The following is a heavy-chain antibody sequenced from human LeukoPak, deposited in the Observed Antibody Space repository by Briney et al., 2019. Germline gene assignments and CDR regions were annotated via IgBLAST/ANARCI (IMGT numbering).Heavy chain of an antibody. CDR1: GFTFTAYA. V-gene: IGHV3-23*01. D-gene: IGHD3-22*01. Sequence: GRSLRLSCAAAGFTFTAYAMAWVRQAPGKGLEWVSTISGIGGTTSSADSVKGRFTISRDNSKNILYLQVNSLRAGDTAVYYCAKDYYYDSSGYYYGDAFDIWGQGTMVTVSS. J-gene: IGHJ3*02. CDR2: ISGIGGTT. CDR3: AKDYYYDSSGYYYGDAFDI.